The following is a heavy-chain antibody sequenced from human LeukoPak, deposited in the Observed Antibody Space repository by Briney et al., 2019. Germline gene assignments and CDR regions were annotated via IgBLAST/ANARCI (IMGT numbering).Heavy chain of an antibody. CDR1: GFTFSSYE. J-gene: IGHJ4*02. CDR2: ISSSGSTI. D-gene: IGHD3-10*01. Sequence: GGSLRLSCAASGFTFSSYEMNWVRQAPGKGREWVSYISSSGSTIYYADSVKGRFTISRDNAKNSLYLQMNSLRAEDTAVYYCARDLPYGSGSYTFDYWGQGTLVTVSS. CDR3: ARDLPYGSGSYTFDY. V-gene: IGHV3-48*03.